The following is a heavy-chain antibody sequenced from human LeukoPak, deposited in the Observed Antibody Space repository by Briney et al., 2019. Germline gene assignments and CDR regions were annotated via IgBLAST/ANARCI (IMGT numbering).Heavy chain of an antibody. CDR1: GGTFSSYA. CDR3: ARDCSSTSCYDY. D-gene: IGHD2-2*01. CDR2: IIPIFGTA. Sequence: SVKVSCKASGGTFSSYAISWVRQAPGQGLEWMGGIIPIFGTANYAQKFQGRVTITADESTSTAYMELSSLRSEDTAVYYCARDCSSTSCYDYWGQGTLVTVSS. J-gene: IGHJ4*02. V-gene: IGHV1-69*13.